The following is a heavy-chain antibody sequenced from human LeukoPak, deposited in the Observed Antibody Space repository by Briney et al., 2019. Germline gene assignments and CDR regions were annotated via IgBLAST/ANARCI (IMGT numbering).Heavy chain of an antibody. J-gene: IGHJ4*02. CDR3: AREMGRASKQASGGSPPTLRY. D-gene: IGHD2-15*01. V-gene: IGHV3-33*01. CDR2: IWYDGSNK. Sequence: GGSLRLSCAASGFTFSSYGMHWVRQAPGKGLEWVAVIWYDGSNKYYADSVKGRFTISRDNSKNTLYLQMNSLRAEDTAVYYCAREMGRASKQASGGSPPTLRYWGQGTLVTVSS. CDR1: GFTFSSYG.